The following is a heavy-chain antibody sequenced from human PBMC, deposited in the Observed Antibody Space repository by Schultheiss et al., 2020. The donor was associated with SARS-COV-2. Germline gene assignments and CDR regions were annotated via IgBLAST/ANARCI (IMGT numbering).Heavy chain of an antibody. CDR3: ARGSIAAAGNGWWFDP. V-gene: IGHV3-48*03. CDR1: GFTFSSYE. J-gene: IGHJ5*02. D-gene: IGHD6-13*01. Sequence: GGSLRLSCVASGFTFSSYEMNWVRQAPGKGLEWVSYISSSGSTIYYADSVKGRFTISRDNAKNSLYLQMNSLRAEDTAVYYCARGSIAAAGNGWWFDPWGQGTLVTVSS. CDR2: ISSSGSTI.